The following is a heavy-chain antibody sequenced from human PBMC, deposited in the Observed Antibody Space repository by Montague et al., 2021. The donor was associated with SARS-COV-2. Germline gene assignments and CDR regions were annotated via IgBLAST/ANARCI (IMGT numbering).Heavy chain of an antibody. V-gene: IGHV4-39*01. D-gene: IGHD4-17*01. CDR2: SYNSGTT. CDR1: GDSTSCPNCS. Sequence: SETLSLTCTVSGDSTSCPNCSWGWIRQAPGKGLNWIGTSYNSGTTYYNPALQSPLTISIDTSKNQFTLKLTSVTAADTAVYYCARHRNYGDHSLDNWFHPWGQGTLVTVSS. J-gene: IGHJ5*02. CDR3: ARHRNYGDHSLDNWFHP.